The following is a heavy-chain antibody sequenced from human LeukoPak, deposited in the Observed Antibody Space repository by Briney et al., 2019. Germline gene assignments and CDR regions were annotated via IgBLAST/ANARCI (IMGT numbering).Heavy chain of an antibody. CDR2: MSYDGSNK. D-gene: IGHD4-23*01. Sequence: GGSLRLSCAASGFTFSYYALHWVRQAPGKGLEWVAVMSYDGSNKHYADSVKGRFTISRDNSKNTLYLEMNSLRAEDTAVYYCAREMNHGGQGSPVGFDIWGQGTLVTVSS. CDR3: AREMNHGGQGSPVGFDI. V-gene: IGHV3-30*04. CDR1: GFTFSYYA. J-gene: IGHJ3*02.